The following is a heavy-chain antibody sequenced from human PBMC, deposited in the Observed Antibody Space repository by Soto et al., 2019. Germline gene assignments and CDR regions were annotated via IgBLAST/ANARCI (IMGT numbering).Heavy chain of an antibody. CDR1: GYSFTSYW. D-gene: IGHD3-10*01. CDR2: IYPGDSDT. J-gene: IGHJ6*02. CDR3: VLWFGELLLLHYGMDV. Sequence: GESLKISCKGSGYSFTSYWIGWVRQMPGKGLEWMGIIYPGDSDTRYSPSFQGQVTISADKSISTAYLQWSSLKASDTAMYYCVLWFGELLLLHYGMDVWGQGTTVTVSS. V-gene: IGHV5-51*01.